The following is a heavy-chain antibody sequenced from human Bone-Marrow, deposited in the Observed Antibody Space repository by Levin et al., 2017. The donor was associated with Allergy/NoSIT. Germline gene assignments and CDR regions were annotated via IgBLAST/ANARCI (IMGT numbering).Heavy chain of an antibody. CDR2: ISYRGST. CDR3: ARGVILTTRDYYSYYMGV. Sequence: SCTVSGVSINSGAYYWSWIRQHPGKGLEWIGYISYRGSTYYNPSLESRITVSLDTSRNQFSLKLNSVTAADTAMYYCARGVILTTRDYYSYYMGVWGKGTTVTVSS. J-gene: IGHJ6*03. CDR1: GVSINSGAYY. D-gene: IGHD3-10*01. V-gene: IGHV4-31*03.